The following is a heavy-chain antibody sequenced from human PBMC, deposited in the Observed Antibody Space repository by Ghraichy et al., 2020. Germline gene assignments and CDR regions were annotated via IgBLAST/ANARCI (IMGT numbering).Heavy chain of an antibody. CDR3: ARIVWLGQLSRGLGWLDP. J-gene: IGHJ5*02. CDR1: GGSISNNNYY. Sequence: SETLSLTCTVSGGSISNNNYYWGWIRQPPGKGLEWIGSIYYSGSTYYNPSFQSRITISVDTSKNQFSLRLSSVTAADTAVYYCARIVWLGQLSRGLGWLDPWGQGTMVTVSS. V-gene: IGHV4-39*01. D-gene: IGHD3-10*01. CDR2: IYYSGST.